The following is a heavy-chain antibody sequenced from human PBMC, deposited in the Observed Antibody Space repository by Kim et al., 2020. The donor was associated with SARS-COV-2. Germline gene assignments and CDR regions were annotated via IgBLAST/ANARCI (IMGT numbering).Heavy chain of an antibody. CDR1: GYTFTSYG. Sequence: ASVKVSCKASGYTFTSYGISWVRQAPGQGIEWMGWISAHNGNTNYAQKLQGRVTMTTDTSTRTAYMELRSLSSDDTAVCYCARGLYYYESSGYLGYWGEGSLHTVS. CDR2: ISAHNGNT. D-gene: IGHD3-22*01. J-gene: IGHJ4*02. V-gene: IGHV1-18*01. CDR3: ARGLYYYESSGYLGY.